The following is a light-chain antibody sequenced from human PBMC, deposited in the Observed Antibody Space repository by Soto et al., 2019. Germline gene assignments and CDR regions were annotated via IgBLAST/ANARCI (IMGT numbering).Light chain of an antibody. J-gene: IGLJ1*01. Sequence: QSVLTQPPSVSAAPGQKVTISCSGSSSNIGNNYVSWYQQLPGTAPKLLIYDNNKRPSGIPDRFSGSKSGTSATLGITGPQTGDEADYYCGTWDSSLSAGPYVFGTGTKV. CDR1: SSNIGNNY. CDR2: DNN. CDR3: GTWDSSLSAGPYV. V-gene: IGLV1-51*01.